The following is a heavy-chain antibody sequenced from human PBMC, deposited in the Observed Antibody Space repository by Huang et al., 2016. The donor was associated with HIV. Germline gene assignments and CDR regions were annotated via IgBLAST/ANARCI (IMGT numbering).Heavy chain of an antibody. Sequence: QVQLVQSGAEVKKPGASVKVSCKASGYTFSSFGISWGRQAPGQGLEWVGWISVYNCNTKFAQKFQGRLTMTTDTSTSTAYMERRSLRSDDAAVYYCARGGGIQLWLLGYYYMDVWGNGTTVTVSS. V-gene: IGHV1-18*01. CDR2: ISVYNCNT. CDR3: ARGGGIQLWLLGYYYMDV. J-gene: IGHJ6*03. D-gene: IGHD5-18*01. CDR1: GYTFSSFG.